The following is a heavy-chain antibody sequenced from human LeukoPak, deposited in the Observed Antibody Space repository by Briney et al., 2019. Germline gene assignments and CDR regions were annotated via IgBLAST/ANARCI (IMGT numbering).Heavy chain of an antibody. Sequence: PGGSLRLSCAASGFTFKNYAMNWVRQAPGKGLGWVSDISAADSNTYYADSVKGRFTISRDNSKNTLYLQMNSLRAEDTAVYYCAKVGDNYYYYMDVWGKGTTVFVSS. CDR1: GFTFKNYA. D-gene: IGHD2-21*02. V-gene: IGHV3-23*01. J-gene: IGHJ6*03. CDR3: AKVGDNYYYYMDV. CDR2: ISAADSNT.